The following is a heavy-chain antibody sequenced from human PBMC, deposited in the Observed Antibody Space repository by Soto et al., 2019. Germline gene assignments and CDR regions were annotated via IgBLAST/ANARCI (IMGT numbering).Heavy chain of an antibody. D-gene: IGHD6-13*01. J-gene: IGHJ4*02. CDR3: ATALGSSWTDEVY. CDR1: GGTFSSYA. Sequence: VASVKVSCKASGGTFSSYAISWVRQAPGQGLEWMGGIIPIFGTANYAQKFQGRVTITADESTSTAYMELSSLRSEDTAVYYCATALGSSWTDEVYWGQGTLVTVSS. V-gene: IGHV1-69*13. CDR2: IIPIFGTA.